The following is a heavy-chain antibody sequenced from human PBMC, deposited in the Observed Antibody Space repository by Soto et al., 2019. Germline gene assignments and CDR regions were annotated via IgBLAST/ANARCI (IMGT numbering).Heavy chain of an antibody. J-gene: IGHJ4*02. CDR2: ISYAGSNK. CDR3: AKEPPYLDS. Sequence: QVQLVESGGGVVQPGRSLRLSCAASGFTFSSYGMHWVRQAPGKGLEWVAVISYAGSNKYYADSVKGRFTICRDNSTNQLYLQMNSLRAEDTAVYYCAKEPPYLDSWGQGTLVTVSS. CDR1: GFTFSSYG. V-gene: IGHV3-30*18.